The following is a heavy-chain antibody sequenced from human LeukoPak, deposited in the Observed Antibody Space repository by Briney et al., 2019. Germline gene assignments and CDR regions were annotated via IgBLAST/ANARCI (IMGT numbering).Heavy chain of an antibody. CDR2: ISSKANSYAP. V-gene: IGHV3-73*01. CDR1: GFTFSGSA. J-gene: IGHJ6*03. Sequence: PGGSLRLSCAASGFTFSGSAMHWVRQASGKGLEWVGRISSKANSYAPAYAASVKGRFTISRDDSKNTAYLQMNSLKTEDTAVYYCTRPPRDIVVVPAAMGALGYYHMDVWGKGTTVTVSS. CDR3: TRPPRDIVVVPAAMGALGYYHMDV. D-gene: IGHD2-2*01.